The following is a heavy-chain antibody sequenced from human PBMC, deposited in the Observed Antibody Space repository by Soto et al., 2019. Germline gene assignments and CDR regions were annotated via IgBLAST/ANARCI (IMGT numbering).Heavy chain of an antibody. J-gene: IGHJ5*02. CDR1: GYTFTNYG. V-gene: IGHV1-18*04. D-gene: IGHD3-16*02. CDR3: AREEYRQLDH. Sequence: QVQLVQSGAEVKKPGALVKVSCKASGYTFTNYGISWVRQAPGQGLEWMGWISTNSGHTDYAQNLRGRVTMTTDTSTTTAYMELRSLRSDDTAVYYCAREEYRQLDHWGQGTLVTVSS. CDR2: ISTNSGHT.